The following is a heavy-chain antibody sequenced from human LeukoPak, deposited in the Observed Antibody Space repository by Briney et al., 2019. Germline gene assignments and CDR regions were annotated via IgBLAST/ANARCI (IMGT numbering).Heavy chain of an antibody. CDR3: ARADIVTTYYYYGMDV. V-gene: IGHV6-1*01. J-gene: IGHJ6*02. CDR2: TYYRSKWYN. Sequence: QTLSLTCAISGDSVSSNSAAWNWIRQSPSRGIEWLGRTYYRSKWYNDYAVSVKSRITINPVTSKNQFSLQLNSVTPEDTAVYYCARADIVTTYYYYGMDVWGQGTTVTVSS. CDR1: GDSVSSNSAA. D-gene: IGHD5-12*01.